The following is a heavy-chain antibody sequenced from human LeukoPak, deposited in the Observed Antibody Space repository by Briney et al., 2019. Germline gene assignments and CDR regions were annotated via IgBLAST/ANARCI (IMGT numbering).Heavy chain of an antibody. J-gene: IGHJ4*02. D-gene: IGHD3-9*01. V-gene: IGHV5-51*01. CDR2: IYPSDSDT. Sequence: GESLQISCKGSGYSFTSFWIGWVRQMPGKGLEWMGIIYPSDSDTRYSPSFQGQVTISADKSISTAYLQWSSLKASDTAMYYCARSSNLRYFNLWGQGTLDTVSS. CDR3: ARSSNLRYFNL. CDR1: GYSFTSFW.